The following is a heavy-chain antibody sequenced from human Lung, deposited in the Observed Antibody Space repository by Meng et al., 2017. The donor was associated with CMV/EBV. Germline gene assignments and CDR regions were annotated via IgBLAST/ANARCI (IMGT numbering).Heavy chain of an antibody. CDR3: SSKINWFDP. CDR1: GYTFISYG. V-gene: IGHV1-18*01. Sequence: ASVKVSCKASGYTFISYGISWVRQAPGQGLEWMGWVSAYNSTTNCAQKLQGRVTMTTDTSTSTAYMELRRLKSDDTDVYYCSSKINWFDPWGQGTLVTVSS. CDR2: VSAYNSTT. J-gene: IGHJ5*02.